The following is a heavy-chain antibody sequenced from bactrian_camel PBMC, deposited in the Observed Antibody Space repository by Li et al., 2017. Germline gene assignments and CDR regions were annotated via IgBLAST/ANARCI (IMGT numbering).Heavy chain of an antibody. V-gene: IGHV3S40*01. CDR3: AQIRAPPPWNGYDD. J-gene: IGHJ4*01. CDR1: GFTFSSYS. CDR2: INSGGDST. Sequence: QLVESGGGLVQPGGPLRLSCVASGFTFSSYSMSWVRQAPGKGLEWVSSINSGGDSTYYRDSVKGRFTISRDNAKNTLYLQLNSLKTEDTARYYCAQIRAPPPWNGYDDWGQGTQVTVS.